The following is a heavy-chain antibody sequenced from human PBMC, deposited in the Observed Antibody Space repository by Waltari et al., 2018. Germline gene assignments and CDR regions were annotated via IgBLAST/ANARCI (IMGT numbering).Heavy chain of an antibody. CDR2: RKKDGTQQ. D-gene: IGHD3-10*01. CDR1: GFTFGSHW. Sequence: EVQLVESGGGLVQPGGSLRLSCVASGFTFGSHWMSWVRQAPEKGLEGVADRKKDGTQQYYVDSVKGRFTVSRDNHKNSLFLQMNSLRAEDTAVYYCARALPGEITVYDYWAQGALVTVSS. V-gene: IGHV3-7*01. J-gene: IGHJ4*02. CDR3: ARALPGEITVYDY.